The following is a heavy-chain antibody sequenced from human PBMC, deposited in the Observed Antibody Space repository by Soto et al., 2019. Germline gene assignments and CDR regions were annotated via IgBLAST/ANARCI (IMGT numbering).Heavy chain of an antibody. V-gene: IGHV3-23*01. CDR2: ISNSGGST. J-gene: IGHJ4*02. D-gene: IGHD3-10*01. CDR1: GFTFSSYA. CDR3: ANGRATYGLLTHDY. Sequence: PGGSLRLSCAASGFTFSSYAMSWVRQAPGKGLEWVSAISNSGGSTYYADSVKGRFAISRDNSRNTLYLQMNSLTAEDTAVYYCANGRATYGLLTHDYWGQGTLVTVSS.